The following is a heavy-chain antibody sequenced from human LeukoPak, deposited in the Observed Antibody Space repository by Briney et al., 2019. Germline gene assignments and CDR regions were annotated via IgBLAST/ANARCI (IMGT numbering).Heavy chain of an antibody. CDR1: GFTFSGSA. Sequence: GGSLRLSCAASGFTFSGSAMHWVRQASGKALEWVGRIRSKANSYATAYAASVKGRFTISRDDSKNTAYLQMNSLKTEDTAVYYCTTRGSYYMDVWGKGTTVTVSS. V-gene: IGHV3-73*01. CDR2: IRSKANSYAT. J-gene: IGHJ6*03. CDR3: TTRGSYYMDV. D-gene: IGHD5-24*01.